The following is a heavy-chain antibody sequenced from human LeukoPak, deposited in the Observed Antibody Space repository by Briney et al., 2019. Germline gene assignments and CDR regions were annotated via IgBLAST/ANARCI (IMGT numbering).Heavy chain of an antibody. J-gene: IGHJ6*02. CDR1: GFTFSNSP. V-gene: IGHV3-30-3*02. Sequence: AGGSLRLSCAASGFTFSNSPMHWVRQAPGKGLEWVALISYDGNTKYCADSVKGRFTISRDNSKNTMYLQMSSLRTEDTAVYFCANDATQQQLSNLFYGMDVWGQGTTVTVSS. CDR2: ISYDGNTK. D-gene: IGHD6-13*01. CDR3: ANDATQQQLSNLFYGMDV.